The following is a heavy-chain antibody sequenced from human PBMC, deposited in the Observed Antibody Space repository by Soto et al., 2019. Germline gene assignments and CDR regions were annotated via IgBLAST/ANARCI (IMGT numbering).Heavy chain of an antibody. D-gene: IGHD6-13*01. CDR2: IYYSGST. V-gene: IGHV4-39*01. Sequence: QLQLQESGPGLVKPSETLSLTCTVSGGSISSSSYYWGWIRQPPGKGLEWIGSIYYSGSTYYNPSLKSRVTISVDTSKNQFSPQLSSVTAAYTAVYYCARQEQPPNWFDPWGQGTLVTVSS. J-gene: IGHJ5*02. CDR1: GGSISSSSYY. CDR3: ARQEQPPNWFDP.